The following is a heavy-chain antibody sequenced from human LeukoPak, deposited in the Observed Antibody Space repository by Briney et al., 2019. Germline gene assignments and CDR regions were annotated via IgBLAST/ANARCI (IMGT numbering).Heavy chain of an antibody. CDR1: GFTFSSYT. Sequence: GGSLRLSCAASGFTFSSYTMTWVRQAPGKGLEWVSAISGSGGSTYYADSVKGRFTISRDNSKNTLYLQMNSLRAEDTAVYYCARATYSSSWYMWFDPWGQGTLVTVSS. CDR2: ISGSGGST. J-gene: IGHJ5*02. V-gene: IGHV3-23*01. D-gene: IGHD6-13*01. CDR3: ARATYSSSWYMWFDP.